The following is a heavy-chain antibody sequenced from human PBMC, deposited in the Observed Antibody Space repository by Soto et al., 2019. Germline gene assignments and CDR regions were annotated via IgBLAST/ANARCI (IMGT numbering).Heavy chain of an antibody. Sequence: EVQLVESGGGLVKPGGSLRLSCAASGFTFSNAWMSWVRQAPGKGLEWVGRIKSKTDGGTTDYAAPVKGRFTISRDDSKNTLYLQMNSLKTEETAVYYCTTDRRRLGMDVWGQGTTVTVSS. CDR1: GFTFSNAW. V-gene: IGHV3-15*01. D-gene: IGHD5-12*01. CDR3: TTDRRRLGMDV. CDR2: IKSKTDGGTT. J-gene: IGHJ6*02.